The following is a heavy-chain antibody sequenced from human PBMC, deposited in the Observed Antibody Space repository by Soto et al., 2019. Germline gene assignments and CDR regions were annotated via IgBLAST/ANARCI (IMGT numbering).Heavy chain of an antibody. CDR1: GGSISSGNYY. D-gene: IGHD4-17*01. CDR2: IYHSGSA. V-gene: IGHV4-31*03. Sequence: QVQLQESGPGLVKPSETLSLTCTVSGGSISSGNYYWSWIRLCPGKGLDWIGYIYHSGSAYYNPSLKSRVTISVDTSKNQFSLKLSSVTAADTAVYYCARVWTTVTAVDYWGQGALVTVSS. J-gene: IGHJ4*02. CDR3: ARVWTTVTAVDY.